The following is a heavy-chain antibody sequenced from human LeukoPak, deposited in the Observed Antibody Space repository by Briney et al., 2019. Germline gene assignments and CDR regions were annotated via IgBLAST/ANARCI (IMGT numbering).Heavy chain of an antibody. Sequence: PGGSLRLSCAASGFTFNNYAMHWVRQAPGKGLEWVAGISFDGSHKYCADSVKGRFTISRDNSRNALYLQMNGLRAEATAVYYCARSLTVVTPLSYWGQGTLVTVSS. D-gene: IGHD4-23*01. CDR3: ARSLTVVTPLSY. CDR1: GFTFNNYA. J-gene: IGHJ4*02. CDR2: ISFDGSHK. V-gene: IGHV3-30*04.